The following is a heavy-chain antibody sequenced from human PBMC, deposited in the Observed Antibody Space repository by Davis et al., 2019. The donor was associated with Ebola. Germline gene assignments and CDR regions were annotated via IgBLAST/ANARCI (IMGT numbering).Heavy chain of an antibody. Sequence: SETLSLTCTVSGGSISSYYWSWIRQPPGKGLEWIGYIYYSGSTNYNPSLKSRVTISVDTSKNQFSLKLSSVTAADTAVYYCASAQKVYYYDSSGYYSKGWFDPWGQGTLVTVSS. CDR3: ASAQKVYYYDSSGYYSKGWFDP. CDR2: IYYSGST. J-gene: IGHJ5*02. CDR1: GGSISSYY. V-gene: IGHV4-59*08. D-gene: IGHD3-22*01.